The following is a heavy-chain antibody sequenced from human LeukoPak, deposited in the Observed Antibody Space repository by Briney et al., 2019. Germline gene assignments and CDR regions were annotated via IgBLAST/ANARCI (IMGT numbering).Heavy chain of an antibody. D-gene: IGHD6-19*01. CDR2: VNHSGST. J-gene: IGHJ4*02. CDR3: ARVVAVADAATGQTDY. CDR1: GGSFSGYY. V-gene: IGHV4-34*01. Sequence: TSETLSPTCAVYGGSFSGYYWSWIRQPPGKGLEWIGEVNHSGSTNYNPSLKSRVTISVDTSKNQFSLKLSSVTAADTAVYYCARVVAVADAATGQTDYWGQGTLVTVSS.